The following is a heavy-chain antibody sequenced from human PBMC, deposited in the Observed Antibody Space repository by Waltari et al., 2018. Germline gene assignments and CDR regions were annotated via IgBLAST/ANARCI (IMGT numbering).Heavy chain of an antibody. J-gene: IGHJ4*02. CDR1: GGSISTYY. V-gene: IGHV4-4*07. Sequence: QVQLQESGPGLVKPSETLSLTCTVSGGSISTYYWSWMRQPAGKGLEWIGRISGSGSNNDNPSLKSRVTMSVDTSKNQFSLKLNSVTAADTAVYYCARDGLGSRPFDYWGQGTLVTVSS. CDR3: ARDGLGSRPFDY. D-gene: IGHD3-16*01. CDR2: ISGSGSN.